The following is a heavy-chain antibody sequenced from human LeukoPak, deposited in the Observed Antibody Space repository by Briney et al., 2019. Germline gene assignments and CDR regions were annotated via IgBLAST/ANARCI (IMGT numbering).Heavy chain of an antibody. Sequence: QPGGSLRLSCAASGFTVSSNYMSWVRQAPGKGLEWVSVIYSGGSTYYADSVKGRFTISRDSSKNTLYLQMNSLRAEDTAVYYCARDKGTSYLSSFDYWGQGTLVTVSS. CDR3: ARDKGTSYLSSFDY. J-gene: IGHJ4*02. CDR1: GFTVSSNY. D-gene: IGHD6-6*01. V-gene: IGHV3-53*01. CDR2: IYSGGST.